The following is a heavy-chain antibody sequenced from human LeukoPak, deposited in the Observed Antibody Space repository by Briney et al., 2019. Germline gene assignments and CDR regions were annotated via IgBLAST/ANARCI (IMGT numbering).Heavy chain of an antibody. CDR3: ATWPPVVAIRWYFDY. Sequence: ASVKVSCKVSGYTLTELSMHWVRQAPGKGLEWMGGFDPEDGETIYAQKFQGRVTMTEDTSTDTAYMELSSLRSEDTAVYYCATWPPVVAIRWYFDYWGQGTLVTVS. CDR2: FDPEDGET. V-gene: IGHV1-24*01. J-gene: IGHJ4*02. CDR1: GYTLTELS. D-gene: IGHD3-22*01.